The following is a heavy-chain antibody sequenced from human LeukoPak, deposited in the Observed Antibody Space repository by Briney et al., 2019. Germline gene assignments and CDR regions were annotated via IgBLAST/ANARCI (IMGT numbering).Heavy chain of an antibody. D-gene: IGHD6-6*01. V-gene: IGHV1-46*03. J-gene: IGHJ6*03. CDR2: INPSGGST. CDR3: ARDQEDVDSSSSGDYYYYYYMDV. Sequence: GASVKVSCKASGSTFTSYYMHWVRQAPGQGLEWMGIINPSGGSTSYAQKFQGRVTMTRDTSTSTVYMELSSLRSEDTAVYYCARDQEDVDSSSSGDYYYYYYMDVWGKGTTVTVSS. CDR1: GSTFTSYY.